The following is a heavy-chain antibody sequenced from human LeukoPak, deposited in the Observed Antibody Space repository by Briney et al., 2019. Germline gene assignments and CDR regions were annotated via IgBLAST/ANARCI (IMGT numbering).Heavy chain of an antibody. J-gene: IGHJ4*02. CDR3: ARDGGVQWLARNY. CDR2: ISSSSSTI. V-gene: IGHV3-48*04. D-gene: IGHD6-19*01. CDR1: GFTVSSNY. Sequence: GGSLRLSCAASGFTVSSNYMNWVRQAPGKGLEWVSYISSSSSTIYYADSVKGRFTISRDNAKNSLYLQMNSLRAEDTAVYYCARDGGVQWLARNYWGQGTLVTVSS.